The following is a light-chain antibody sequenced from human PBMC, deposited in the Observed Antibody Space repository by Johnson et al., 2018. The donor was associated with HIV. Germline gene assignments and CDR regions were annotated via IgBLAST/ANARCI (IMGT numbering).Light chain of an antibody. CDR1: SSNIGNNY. J-gene: IGLJ1*01. CDR2: EDT. CDR3: GTWDGSLSAGAV. Sequence: QSVFTQPPSVSAAPGQKVTISCSGTSSNIGNNYVSWYQQLPGTAPKLLIYEDTRRPSGIPDRFSGSKSGTSATLGITGLQTGDEGDYYCGTWDGSLSAGAVFGTGTKVTVL. V-gene: IGLV1-51*02.